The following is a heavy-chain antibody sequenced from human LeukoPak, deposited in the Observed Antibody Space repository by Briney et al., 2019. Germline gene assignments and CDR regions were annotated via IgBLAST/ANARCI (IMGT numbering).Heavy chain of an antibody. D-gene: IGHD6-13*01. V-gene: IGHV3-33*01. CDR1: GFTFSNFA. CDR3: ARDAEAAASDLPDY. J-gene: IGHJ4*01. Sequence: GGSLRLSCAASGFTFSNFAMHWVRQAPAKRLEWVAVIWYDGYNQFYADSVRGRFTISRDTSKNTFNLETNSTRAEDTAGYNCARDAEAAASDLPDYWGHGTLVTVSS. CDR2: IWYDGYNQ.